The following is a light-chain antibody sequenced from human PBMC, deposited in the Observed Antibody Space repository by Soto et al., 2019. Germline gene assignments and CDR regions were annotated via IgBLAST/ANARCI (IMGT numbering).Light chain of an antibody. CDR3: QQNNNWPPEAI. CDR1: QRVDNN. Sequence: EIVMTQSPDTLSVSPGERATLSCRASQRVDNNLAWYQQKPGQAPRLLIYGASTRATGVPARFSGSGSGTEFTLTISSLQSEDFAVYFCQQNNNWPPEAIFGQGTRLEIK. J-gene: IGKJ5*01. CDR2: GAS. V-gene: IGKV3-15*01.